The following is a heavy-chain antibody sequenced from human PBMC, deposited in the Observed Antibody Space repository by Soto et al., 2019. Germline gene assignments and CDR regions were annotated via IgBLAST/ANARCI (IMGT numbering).Heavy chain of an antibody. J-gene: IGHJ6*02. D-gene: IGHD3-3*01. CDR1: GGSFSCYY. Sequence: AAETLARTFAVYGGSFSCYYWSWIRQPPGKGLEWIGEINHSGSTKYNPSLKSRVTISVDTYKNQFSLKLSSVTAEETAVYYCERAWRAMFGVVNEYYGLDVWGQGNTVT. V-gene: IGHV4-34*01. CDR3: ERAWRAMFGVVNEYYGLDV. CDR2: INHSGST.